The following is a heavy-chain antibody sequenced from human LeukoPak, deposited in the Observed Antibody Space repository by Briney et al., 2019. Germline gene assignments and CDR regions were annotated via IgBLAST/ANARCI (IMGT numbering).Heavy chain of an antibody. CDR3: ARVDGLLWFGELSH. V-gene: IGHV3-53*01. Sequence: GGSLRLSCAASGVTVSSKSMSWVRQAPGKGLEWVSVIYRGGSTSYADSVRGRCTMSRDNSKNTVFFQMNSLRAEDTAVYYCARVDGLLWFGELSHWGQGTLVTVSS. J-gene: IGHJ4*02. CDR2: IYRGGST. D-gene: IGHD3-10*01. CDR1: GVTVSSKS.